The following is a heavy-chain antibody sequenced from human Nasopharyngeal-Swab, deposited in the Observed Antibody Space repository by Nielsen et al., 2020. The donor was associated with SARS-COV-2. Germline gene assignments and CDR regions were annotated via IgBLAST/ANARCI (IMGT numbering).Heavy chain of an antibody. CDR1: GASMSGYS. CDR3: ARENWQLANVFDI. Sequence: SQTLSLTCAVSGASMSGYSWSWIRQPPGKGLEWIAFMYDNEYTNYNPSLRGRATISLDTSKNQFSLKVTSVTAADTAVYYCARENWQLANVFDIWGQGTMVTVSS. V-gene: IGHV4-59*01. J-gene: IGHJ3*02. CDR2: MYDNEYT. D-gene: IGHD6-19*01.